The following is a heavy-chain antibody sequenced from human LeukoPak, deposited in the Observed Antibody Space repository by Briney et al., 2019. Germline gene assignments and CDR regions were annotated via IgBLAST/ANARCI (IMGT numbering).Heavy chain of an antibody. CDR3: AELGITMIGGV. CDR1: GFTFSSYE. J-gene: IGHJ6*04. CDR2: ISSSDSTI. V-gene: IGHV3-48*03. D-gene: IGHD3-10*02. Sequence: GGSLRLSCAASGFTFSSYEMNWVRQAPGKGLGWVSYISSSDSTISYADSVKGRFTSSRDNAKNSLYLQMNRLRAEDTAVYYCAELGITMIGGVWGKGTTVTISS.